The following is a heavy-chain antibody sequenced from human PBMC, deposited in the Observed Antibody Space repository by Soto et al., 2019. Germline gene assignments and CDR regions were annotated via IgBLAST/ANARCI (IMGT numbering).Heavy chain of an antibody. CDR1: GYIFTSYY. CDR2: INPTGGST. CDR3: ARVYQPGDDSSRYYRRPDAFDI. D-gene: IGHD3-22*01. Sequence: GASVKVSCKASGYIFTSYYMHWVRQAPGQGLEWMGIINPTGGSTTYAQKFQGRFSMTRDTSTSTVYMELSSLRSEDTAVYYCARVYQPGDDSSRYYRRPDAFDIWG. V-gene: IGHV1-46*01. J-gene: IGHJ3*02.